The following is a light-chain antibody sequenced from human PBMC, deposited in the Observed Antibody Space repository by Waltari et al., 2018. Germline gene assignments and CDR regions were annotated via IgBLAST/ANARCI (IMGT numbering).Light chain of an antibody. CDR3: AAWDNSLIGVV. Sequence: QSVLTQPPSASGTPGQRVTISCSGRGPNIGSHPANWYQQLPGTAPKLLIYTNNQRPSGVPDRFSGSKSGTSASLAISGLQSEDEADYYCAAWDNSLIGVVFGGGTKLTVL. V-gene: IGLV1-44*01. CDR1: GPNIGSHP. CDR2: TNN. J-gene: IGLJ2*01.